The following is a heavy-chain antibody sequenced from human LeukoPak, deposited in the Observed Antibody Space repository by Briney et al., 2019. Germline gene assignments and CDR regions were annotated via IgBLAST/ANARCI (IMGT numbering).Heavy chain of an antibody. V-gene: IGHV3-23*01. D-gene: IGHD3-22*01. CDR3: ARDLRGYPY. J-gene: IGHJ4*02. CDR1: GFTFSSYA. Sequence: PGGSLRLSCAASGFTFSSYAMSWVRQAPGKGLEWVSTISNSDYNTYYTDSVKGRFTISRDNSKNTLHLQMNSLRAEDTAVYYCARDLRGYPYWGQGTLVTVSS. CDR2: ISNSDYNT.